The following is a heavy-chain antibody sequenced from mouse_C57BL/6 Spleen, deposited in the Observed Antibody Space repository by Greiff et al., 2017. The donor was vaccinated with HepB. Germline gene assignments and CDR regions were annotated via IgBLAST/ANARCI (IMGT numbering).Heavy chain of an antibody. V-gene: IGHV1-61*01. Sequence: VQLQQPGAELVRPGSSVKLSCKASGYTFTSYWMDWVKQRPGQGLEWIGNIYPSDSETHYNQKFKDKATLTVDKSSSTAYMQLSSLTSEDSAVYYCARNGLTYGSSLDYWGQGTTLTVSS. CDR1: GYTFTSYW. CDR3: ARNGLTYGSSLDY. J-gene: IGHJ2*01. CDR2: IYPSDSET. D-gene: IGHD1-1*01.